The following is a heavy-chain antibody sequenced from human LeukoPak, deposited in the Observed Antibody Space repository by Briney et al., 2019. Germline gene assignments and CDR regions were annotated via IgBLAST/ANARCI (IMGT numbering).Heavy chain of an antibody. D-gene: IGHD2-2*01. CDR1: GGSISSGSYY. CDR2: VYYRGSA. Sequence: SQTLSLTCTVSGGSISSGSYYWSWIRQPAGKGLEWIGFVYYRGSAKYNPSLESRVTISVDTSKKQISLILKSVTAADTAVYYCGRNFEASSTWYIQYWGQGSLVTVSS. CDR3: GRNFEASSTWYIQY. J-gene: IGHJ1*01. V-gene: IGHV4-61*02.